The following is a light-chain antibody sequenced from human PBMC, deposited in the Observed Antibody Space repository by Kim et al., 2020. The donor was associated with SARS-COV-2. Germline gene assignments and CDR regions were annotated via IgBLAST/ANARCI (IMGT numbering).Light chain of an antibody. CDR3: QQYNVYWT. CDR2: RAS. V-gene: IGKV1-5*03. CDR1: QNINTW. J-gene: IGKJ1*01. Sequence: SAPVGDRVTITCRASQNINTWLAWYQQKPGKAPNLLISRASSLQSGVPSRFSGSGSGTEFTLTISSLQPDDFATYYCQQYNVYWTFGQGTKVDIK.